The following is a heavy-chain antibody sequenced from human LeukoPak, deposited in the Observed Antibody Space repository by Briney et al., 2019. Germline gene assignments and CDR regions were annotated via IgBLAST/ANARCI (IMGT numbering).Heavy chain of an antibody. D-gene: IGHD4-17*01. J-gene: IGHJ4*02. CDR3: ARDGDYGVDY. CDR1: GYTFTGYY. Sequence: ASVKVSCKASGYTFTGYYMHWVRQAPPQGREWMGWINPNSGGTNYAQKFQGRVTMTRDPSISTAYMELSRLRSDDTAVYYCARDGDYGVDYWGQGTLVTVSS. CDR2: INPNSGGT. V-gene: IGHV1-2*02.